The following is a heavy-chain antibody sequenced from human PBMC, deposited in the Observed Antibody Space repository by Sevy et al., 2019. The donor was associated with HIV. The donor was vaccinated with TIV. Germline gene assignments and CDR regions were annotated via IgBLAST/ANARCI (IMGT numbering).Heavy chain of an antibody. CDR2: INESGIT. CDR3: ARSPPVVVVPGAHCWFDP. D-gene: IGHD2-2*01. Sequence: SETLSLTCAVHDGSFSGYYWNWIRQLPGKGLEWIGEINESGITYYNPSLKSRVTISVDTSKKQFSLKLNSVTDVESAVYFCARSPPVVVVPGAHCWFDPWGQGTLVTVSS. CDR1: DGSFSGYY. J-gene: IGHJ5*02. V-gene: IGHV4-34*01.